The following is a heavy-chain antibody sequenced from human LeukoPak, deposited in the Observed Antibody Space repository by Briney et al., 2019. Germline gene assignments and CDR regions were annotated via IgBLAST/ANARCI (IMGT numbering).Heavy chain of an antibody. D-gene: IGHD2-15*01. Sequence: SQTLSLTCTVSGGSISSGDYYWSWIRKPPGKGLEWIGYIYYSGSTYYNPSLKSRVTISVDTSKNQFSLKLSSVTAADTAVYYCARVFVVVVAAHFDYWGQGTLVTVSS. CDR3: ARVFVVVVAAHFDY. J-gene: IGHJ4*02. CDR2: IYYSGST. CDR1: GGSISSGDYY. V-gene: IGHV4-30-4*08.